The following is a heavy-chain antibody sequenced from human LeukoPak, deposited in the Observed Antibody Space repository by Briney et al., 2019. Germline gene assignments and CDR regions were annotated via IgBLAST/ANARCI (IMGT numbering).Heavy chain of an antibody. J-gene: IGHJ4*02. D-gene: IGHD2-8*01. Sequence: GGSLRLSCAASGFTYSSYAMTWVRQSPGEGLEWVSTLSGSGNSRYYADSVQGRFTISRDNSKNTLYLQMNSLRVEDTAVYYCARDVNGGYWGQGTLVTVSS. CDR1: GFTYSSYA. CDR3: ARDVNGGY. CDR2: LSGSGNSR. V-gene: IGHV3-23*01.